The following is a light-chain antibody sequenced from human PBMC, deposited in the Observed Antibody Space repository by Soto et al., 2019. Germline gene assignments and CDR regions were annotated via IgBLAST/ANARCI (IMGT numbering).Light chain of an antibody. CDR3: SSYAGSNNPYV. CDR2: EVT. Sequence: QSALTQPPSASGSPGQSVTISFTGTSCDIGGYDYVSWYQQHPGKAPKLMIYEVTKRPLGVPDRFSGSKSRNTASLTVSGLQAEDEADYYCSSYAGSNNPYVFGTGTKLTVL. J-gene: IGLJ1*01. V-gene: IGLV2-8*01. CDR1: SCDIGGYDY.